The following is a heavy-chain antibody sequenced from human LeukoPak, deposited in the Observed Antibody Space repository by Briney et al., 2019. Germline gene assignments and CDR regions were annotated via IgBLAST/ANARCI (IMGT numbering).Heavy chain of an antibody. CDR2: IYYSGST. D-gene: IGHD2-2*01. CDR3: ARKPSIRGGFH. V-gene: IGHV4-30-4*01. CDR1: GGSISSGDYY. Sequence: PSQTLSLTCTVSGGSISSGDYYWSWIRQPPGKGLEWIGYIYYSGSTYYNPSLKSRVTISVDTSKNQFSLKLISVTAADTAVYYCARKPSIRGGFHWGQGTLVTVSS. J-gene: IGHJ4*02.